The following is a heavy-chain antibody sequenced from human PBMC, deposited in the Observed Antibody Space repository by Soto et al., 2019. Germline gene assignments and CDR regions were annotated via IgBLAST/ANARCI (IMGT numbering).Heavy chain of an antibody. Sequence: EGSLRLSCAASGFTFSSYAMSWVRQAPGKGLEWVSAISGSGGSTYYADSVKGRFTISRDNSKNTLYLQMNSLRAEDTAVYYCTRDASRDSSARGWFDPWGPGTLVTVSS. CDR1: GFTFSSYA. J-gene: IGHJ5*02. V-gene: IGHV3-23*01. CDR3: TRDASRDSSARGWFDP. CDR2: ISGSGGST. D-gene: IGHD6-13*01.